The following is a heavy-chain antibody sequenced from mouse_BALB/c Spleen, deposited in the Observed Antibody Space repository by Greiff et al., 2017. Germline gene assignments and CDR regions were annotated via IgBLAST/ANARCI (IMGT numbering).Heavy chain of an antibody. CDR2: ISSGGSYT. Sequence: DVMLVESGGDLVKPGGSLKLSCAASGFTFSSYGMSWVRQTPDKRLEWVATISSGGSYTYYPDSVKGRFTISRDNAKNTLYLQMSSMKSEDTAMYYCARNVNYGNYGYYFDYWGQGTTRTVSS. CDR3: ARNVNYGNYGYYFDY. CDR1: GFTFSSYG. D-gene: IGHD2-1*01. J-gene: IGHJ2*01. V-gene: IGHV5-6*02.